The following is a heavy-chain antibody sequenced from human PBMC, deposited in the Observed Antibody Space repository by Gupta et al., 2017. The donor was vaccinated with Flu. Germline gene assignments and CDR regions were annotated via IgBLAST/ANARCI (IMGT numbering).Heavy chain of an antibody. CDR2: VNPDGSWT. D-gene: IGHD4-17*01. J-gene: IGHJ4*02. CDR1: GFTFSAYW. Sequence: EVQLVESGGGLVQPGGSLRLSCAASGFTFSAYWIHWVRQAPGKGLVWVSRVNPDGSWTGYADSVKGRFTISRDNAKNTVHLQMNSLRAEDTALYYCAKDFDSGDGYWGQGTLVTVSS. CDR3: AKDFDSGDGY. V-gene: IGHV3-74*01.